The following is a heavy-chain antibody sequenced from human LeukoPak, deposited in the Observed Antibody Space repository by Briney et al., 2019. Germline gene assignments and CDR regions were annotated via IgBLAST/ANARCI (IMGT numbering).Heavy chain of an antibody. CDR1: GFSFRSYA. J-gene: IGHJ4*02. V-gene: IGHV3-30*03. Sequence: GGSLRLPCAASGFSFRSYAMHWVRQAPGKGLEWVAVISYDGSDQYYVDSVKGRFSISRDNPKSTLYLEMNSLRAEDTAVYYCARNYDSSGYYYFVRWGQGTQVTVSS. CDR3: ARNYDSSGYYYFVR. CDR2: ISYDGSDQ. D-gene: IGHD3-22*01.